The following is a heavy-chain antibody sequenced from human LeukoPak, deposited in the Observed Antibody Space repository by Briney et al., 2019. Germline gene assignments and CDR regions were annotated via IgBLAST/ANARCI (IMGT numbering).Heavy chain of an antibody. V-gene: IGHV3-48*01. CDR3: ARNFDS. CDR2: ITSSSSTI. Sequence: GGSLRLSCAASGFRFSTYSMNWVRQAPGKGLEWVSYITSSSSTIYYADSVKGRFTMSRDNAENSLYLQMNSLRAEDTAVYYCARNFDSWGQGTLVTVSS. CDR1: GFRFSTYS. D-gene: IGHD2/OR15-2a*01. J-gene: IGHJ4*02.